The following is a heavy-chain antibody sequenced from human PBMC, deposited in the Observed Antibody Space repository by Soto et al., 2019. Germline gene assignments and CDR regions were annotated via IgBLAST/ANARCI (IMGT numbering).Heavy chain of an antibody. CDR1: GGSVSSGSYY. Sequence: QVQLQESGPGLVKPSETLSLTCSVSGGSVSSGSYYWSWIRQPPGKGLEWIGYIYYSGSTKYNPSLKSRVTISVDTSKNPFSLKLSPVTAADTAVYYCARAGLGDGSDYWGQGTLVTVSS. V-gene: IGHV4-61*01. J-gene: IGHJ4*02. CDR2: IYYSGST. D-gene: IGHD1-26*01. CDR3: ARAGLGDGSDY.